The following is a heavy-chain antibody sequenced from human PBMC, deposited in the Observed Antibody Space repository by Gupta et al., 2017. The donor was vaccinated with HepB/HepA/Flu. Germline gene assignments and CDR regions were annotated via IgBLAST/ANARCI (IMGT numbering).Heavy chain of an antibody. CDR3: ARLPSVGPAAIGVGVDY. D-gene: IGHD2-2*02. Sequence: QVQLVQSGAEVKKPGASVKVSCKASGYTFTSYYMHWVRQAPGQGLEWMGIINPSGGSTSYAQKFQGRVTMTRDTSTSTVYMELSSLRSEDTAVYYCARLPSVGPAAIGVGVDYWGQGTLVTVSS. J-gene: IGHJ4*02. CDR2: INPSGGST. V-gene: IGHV1-46*01. CDR1: GYTFTSYY.